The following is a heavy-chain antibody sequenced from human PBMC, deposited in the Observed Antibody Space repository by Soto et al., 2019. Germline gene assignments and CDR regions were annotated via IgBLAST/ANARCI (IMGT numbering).Heavy chain of an antibody. D-gene: IGHD5-18*01. Sequence: ASVKVSCKASGYTFTSYGISWVRQAPGQGLEWMGWISAYNGNTNYAQKLQGRVTMTTDTSTSTAYMELRSLRSDDTAVYYCARDQQGYSYGYWFDPWGQGTLVTVSS. V-gene: IGHV1-18*01. CDR2: ISAYNGNT. J-gene: IGHJ5*02. CDR3: ARDQQGYSYGYWFDP. CDR1: GYTFTSYG.